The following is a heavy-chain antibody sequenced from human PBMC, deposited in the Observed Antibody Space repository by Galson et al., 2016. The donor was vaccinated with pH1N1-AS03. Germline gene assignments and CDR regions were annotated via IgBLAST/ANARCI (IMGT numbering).Heavy chain of an antibody. J-gene: IGHJ4*02. V-gene: IGHV3-74*01. D-gene: IGHD1-26*01. CDR2: INTDGTET. Sequence: SLRLSCAASGIPFSSHWMHWIRQVPGKGLVWVSQINTDGTETIYADSVKGRFTISRDNAKNTPYLQMDSLRAEDTAMYYCTNSLVYWGQGTLVTVSS. CDR1: GIPFSSHW. CDR3: TNSLVY.